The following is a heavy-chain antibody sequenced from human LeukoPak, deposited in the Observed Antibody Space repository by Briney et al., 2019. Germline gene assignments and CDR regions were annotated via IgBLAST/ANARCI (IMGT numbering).Heavy chain of an antibody. V-gene: IGHV3-23*01. CDR3: AKRPTTVTTFGRDY. Sequence: GGSLRLSFPAFGFTFDSFAMSWVGQAPGKGLEWLAAISGSGASTYYGDSVKGRFTISRDNSRDTLYLQMDSLRAEDTAVYYCAKRPTTVTTFGRDYWGQGTLVTVSS. CDR1: GFTFDSFA. D-gene: IGHD4-17*01. CDR2: ISGSGAST. J-gene: IGHJ4*02.